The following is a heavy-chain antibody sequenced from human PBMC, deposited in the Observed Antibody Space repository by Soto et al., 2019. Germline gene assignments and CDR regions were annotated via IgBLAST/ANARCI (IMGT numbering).Heavy chain of an antibody. CDR2: SSATGAGT. J-gene: IGHJ4*02. CDR3: AKDRRAGGNYGFYSDF. V-gene: IGHV3-23*01. CDR1: GFTFSSYG. Sequence: GGSLRLSCAASGFTFSSYGMTWVRQAPGKGLEWVSFSSATGAGTYYADSVKGRFTISRDNSKNTLYLQMSSLRADDTAVYYCAKDRRAGGNYGFYSDFWGQGALVTVSS. D-gene: IGHD1-7*01.